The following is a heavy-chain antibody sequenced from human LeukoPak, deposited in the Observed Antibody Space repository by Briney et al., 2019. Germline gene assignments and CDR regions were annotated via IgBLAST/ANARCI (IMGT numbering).Heavy chain of an antibody. CDR1: GFTFDDYG. CDR3: ARDGGSDYYYYMDV. J-gene: IGHJ6*03. CDR2: INWNGGST. D-gene: IGHD2-15*01. Sequence: GGSLRLSCAASGFTFDDYGMSWVRQAPGKGLEWVSGINWNGGSTGYADSVKGRFTISRGNAKNSLYLQMNSLRAEDTALYYCARDGGSDYYYYMDVWGKGTTVTVSS. V-gene: IGHV3-20*04.